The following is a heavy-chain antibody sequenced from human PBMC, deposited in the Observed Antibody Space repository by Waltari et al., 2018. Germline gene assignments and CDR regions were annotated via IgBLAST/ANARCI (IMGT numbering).Heavy chain of an antibody. V-gene: IGHV4-34*01. CDR2: INHSGST. D-gene: IGHD3-10*01. CDR3: ARNTMVGLDY. J-gene: IGHJ4*02. CDR1: GGSFSGYY. Sequence: QVQLQQWGAGLLKPSETLSLTCAVYGGSFSGYYWSWIRQPPGKGLEWIGEINHSGSTNYNPSLKSRVTISVDTSKNQFSLKLSSVTAADTAVYYCARNTMVGLDYWGQGTLVTVSS.